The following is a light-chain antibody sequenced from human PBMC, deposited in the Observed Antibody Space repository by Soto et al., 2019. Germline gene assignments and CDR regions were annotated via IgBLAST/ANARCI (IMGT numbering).Light chain of an antibody. CDR1: QSISSY. Sequence: IPMTQSPASLSASVGERVTITRRASQSISSYLKWYQQKQGKAPKLLIYAASSLQSGVPSRFSGSGSGTELTLTISSLQPEDFATYYCQQSYSTQITFGQGTRLDIK. V-gene: IGKV1-39*01. J-gene: IGKJ5*01. CDR3: QQSYSTQIT. CDR2: AAS.